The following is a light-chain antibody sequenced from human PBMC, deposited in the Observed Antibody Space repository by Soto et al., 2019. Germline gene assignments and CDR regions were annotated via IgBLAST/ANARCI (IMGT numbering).Light chain of an antibody. V-gene: IGKV4-1*01. CDR3: QQYYSTPLIT. CDR2: WAS. CDR1: QSVLYSSNNKNY. Sequence: DIVMTQSPDSLAVSLGERDTINCKSSQSVLYSSNNKNYLAWYQQKQGQPPKLLIYWASTRESGVPDRFSGSGSGTDFTLTIISLQAEDVAVYYCQQYYSTPLITFGQGTRLEIK. J-gene: IGKJ5*01.